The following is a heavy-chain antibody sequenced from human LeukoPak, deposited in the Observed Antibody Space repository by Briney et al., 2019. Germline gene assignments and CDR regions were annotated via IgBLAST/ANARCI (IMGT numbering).Heavy chain of an antibody. D-gene: IGHD6-13*01. CDR1: GGSISSHY. CDR3: ARADSSSWFGRFDP. CDR2: IYYSGST. V-gene: IGHV4-59*11. Sequence: SETLSLTCTVSGGSISSHYWSWIRQPPGKGLEWIGYIYYSGSTNYNPSLKSRVTISVDTSKNQFSLKLSSVTAADTAVYYCARADSSSWFGRFDPWGQGTLVTASS. J-gene: IGHJ5*02.